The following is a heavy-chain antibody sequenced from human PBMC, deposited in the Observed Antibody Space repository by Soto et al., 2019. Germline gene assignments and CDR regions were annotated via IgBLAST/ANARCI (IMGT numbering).Heavy chain of an antibody. CDR2: IYYSGST. CDR3: ARSSLDYGDYIDNFDY. J-gene: IGHJ4*02. V-gene: IGHV4-39*01. CDR1: GGSISSSSYY. Sequence: QLQLQESGPGLVKPSETLSLTCTVSGGSISSSSYYWGWIRQPPGKGLEWIGSIYYSGSTYYNPSLKSRVTISVDTSKNQCSLELSSVTAADTAVYYCARSSLDYGDYIDNFDYWGQGTLVTVSS. D-gene: IGHD4-17*01.